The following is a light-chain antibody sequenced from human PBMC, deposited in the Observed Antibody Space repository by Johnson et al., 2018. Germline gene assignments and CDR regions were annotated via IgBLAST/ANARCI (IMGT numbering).Light chain of an antibody. V-gene: IGLV1-51*02. CDR3: GTWDSSLSAGNV. Sequence: QSVLTQPPSVSAAPGQKVTISCSGSSSNIGNNYVSWYQQLPGTAPKLLIYENNKRPSGIPDRFSGSKSGTSATLGTTGLQTWDEADYYCGTWDSSLSAGNVFGTGTKVTVL. CDR2: ENN. J-gene: IGLJ1*01. CDR1: SSNIGNNY.